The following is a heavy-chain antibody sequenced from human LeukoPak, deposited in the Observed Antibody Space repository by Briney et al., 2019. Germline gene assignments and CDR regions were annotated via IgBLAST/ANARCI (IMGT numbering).Heavy chain of an antibody. D-gene: IGHD3-22*01. CDR1: GGSISSSSYY. CDR2: LYYSGST. Sequence: SETLSLTCTVSGGSISSSSYYCGWIRQPPGKGLEWIGSLYYSGSTYYNPSLKSRVTISVDTSKNQFSLKLSSVTAADTAVYYCERLSGYYYGDWDYWGQGTLVTVSS. CDR3: ERLSGYYYGDWDY. J-gene: IGHJ4*02. V-gene: IGHV4-39*01.